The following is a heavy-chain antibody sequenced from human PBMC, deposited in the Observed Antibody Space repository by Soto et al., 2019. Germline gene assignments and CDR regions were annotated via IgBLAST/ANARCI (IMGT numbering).Heavy chain of an antibody. D-gene: IGHD2-15*01. CDR2: IIPILGIA. Sequence: QVQLVQSGAEVKKPGSSVKVSCKASGGTFSSYTISWVRQAPGQGLEWMGRIIPILGIANYAQKFQGRVTITADNTTSTAYMELSSLRAEDTAVYYCARDRGGGIHWGQGTLVTVSS. V-gene: IGHV1-69*08. CDR1: GGTFSSYT. J-gene: IGHJ4*02. CDR3: ARDRGGGIH.